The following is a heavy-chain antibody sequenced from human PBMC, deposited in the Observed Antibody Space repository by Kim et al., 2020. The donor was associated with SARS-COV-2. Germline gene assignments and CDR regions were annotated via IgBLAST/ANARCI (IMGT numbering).Heavy chain of an antibody. D-gene: IGHD3-16*01. CDR3: ARVVRGLRPPWGYYYYGMDV. V-gene: IGHV4-31*03. CDR2: IYYSGST. CDR1: GGSISSGGYY. J-gene: IGHJ6*02. Sequence: SETLSLTCTVSGGSISSGGYYWSWIRQHPGKGLEWIGYIYYSGSTYYNPSLKSRVTISVDTSKNQFSLKLSSVTAADTAVYYCARVVRGLRPPWGYYYYGMDVWGQGTTVTVSS.